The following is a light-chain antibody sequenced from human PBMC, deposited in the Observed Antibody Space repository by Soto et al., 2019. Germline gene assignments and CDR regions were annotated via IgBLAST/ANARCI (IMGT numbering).Light chain of an antibody. CDR1: QSLLHSNGYNY. CDR2: LGS. J-gene: IGKJ1*01. V-gene: IGKV2-28*01. Sequence: DIVMTQSPLSLPVTPGEAVSISCRAIQSLLHSNGYNYVDWYLQKAGQSPHLLIYLGSNRASGVPDRFSGSGSVTYFTLKISRVEADDVGVYYCMQSLETPWTFGQGTNVDIK. CDR3: MQSLETPWT.